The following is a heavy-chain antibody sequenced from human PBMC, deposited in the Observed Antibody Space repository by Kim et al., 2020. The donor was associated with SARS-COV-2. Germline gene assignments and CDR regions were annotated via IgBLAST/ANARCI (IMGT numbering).Heavy chain of an antibody. CDR3: ARDRGEQQPRGWFDP. CDR2: IYYSGST. V-gene: IGHV4-39*07. J-gene: IGHJ5*02. D-gene: IGHD6-13*01. CDR1: GGSISSSSYY. Sequence: SETLSLTCTVSGGSISSSSYYWGWIRQPPGKGLEWIGSIYYSGSTYYNPSLKSRVTISVDTSKNQFSLKLSSVTAADTAVYYCARDRGEQQPRGWFDPWGQGTLVTVSS.